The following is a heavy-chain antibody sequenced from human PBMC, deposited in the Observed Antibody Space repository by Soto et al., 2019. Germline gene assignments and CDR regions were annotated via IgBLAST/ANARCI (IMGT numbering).Heavy chain of an antibody. CDR3: ARGGRISGVY. D-gene: IGHD1-26*01. CDR2: MDPNSGNT. CDR1: GYTFTSYD. V-gene: IGHV1-8*01. J-gene: IGHJ4*02. Sequence: ASVKVSCKASGYTFTSYDINWVRQATGQGLGWMGWMDPNSGNTGYAQKFQGRVTMTRNTSISTAYMELSSLRSEDTAMYYCARGGRISGVYWGQGTLVTVSS.